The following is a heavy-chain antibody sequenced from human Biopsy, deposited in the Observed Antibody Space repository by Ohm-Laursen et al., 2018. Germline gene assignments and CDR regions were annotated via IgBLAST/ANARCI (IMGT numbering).Heavy chain of an antibody. V-gene: IGHV4-4*08. Sequence: SETLSLTCTVSNGSIRNYYWSWIRQPPGKGLEWIGFISSTGYTSYIPSLKSRVTISVGTSRRQSSLKMRSVTAADTAVYYCAKGRNDNGGTYFGSWGQGTLVTVSS. CDR1: NGSIRNYY. J-gene: IGHJ4*02. CDR3: AKGRNDNGGTYFGS. D-gene: IGHD4-23*01. CDR2: ISSTGYT.